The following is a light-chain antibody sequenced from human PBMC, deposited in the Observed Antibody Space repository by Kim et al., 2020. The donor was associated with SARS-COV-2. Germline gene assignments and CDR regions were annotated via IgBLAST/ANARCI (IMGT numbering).Light chain of an antibody. Sequence: VAPGQTASITCSGDKLGDKYACWYQQKPGQSPVLVIYQDSKRPSGIPERFSGSNSGNTATLTISGTQAMDEADYYCQAWDSSTYVVFGGGTQLTVL. V-gene: IGLV3-1*01. CDR2: QDS. CDR1: KLGDKY. CDR3: QAWDSSTYVV. J-gene: IGLJ2*01.